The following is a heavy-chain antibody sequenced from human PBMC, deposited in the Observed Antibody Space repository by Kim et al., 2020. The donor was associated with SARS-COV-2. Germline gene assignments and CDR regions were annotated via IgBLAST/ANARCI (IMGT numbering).Heavy chain of an antibody. Sequence: GGSLRLSCAASGFTFSGSWMSWVCKAPGKGREWLAKRKEDGSDKYYVDSVKGRFTISRDNAKNSLYVDMNSLRVDDTAVYFCATSGGGQWGQGTLVTVSS. V-gene: IGHV3-7*05. CDR2: RKEDGSDK. D-gene: IGHD1-26*01. J-gene: IGHJ4*02. CDR3: ATSGGGQ. CDR1: GFTFSGSW.